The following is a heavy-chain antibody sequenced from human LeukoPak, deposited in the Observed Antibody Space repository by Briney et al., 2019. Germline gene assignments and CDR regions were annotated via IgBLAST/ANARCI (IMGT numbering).Heavy chain of an antibody. J-gene: IGHJ4*02. Sequence: PSETLSLTCTVSGGSISSYYWSWIRQPPGKGLEWIGYIYYSGSTNYNPSLKSRVTISVDTSKNQFSLKLSSVTAADTAVYYCARVLAPYYDFWSGYYPPDYYFDYWGQGTLVTVSS. CDR2: IYYSGST. CDR1: GGSISSYY. V-gene: IGHV4-59*01. CDR3: ARVLAPYYDFWSGYYPPDYYFDY. D-gene: IGHD3-3*01.